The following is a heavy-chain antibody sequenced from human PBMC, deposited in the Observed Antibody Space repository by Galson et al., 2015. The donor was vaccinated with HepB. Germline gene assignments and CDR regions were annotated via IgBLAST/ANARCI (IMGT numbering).Heavy chain of an antibody. D-gene: IGHD2/OR15-2a*01. Sequence: SLRLSCAVSGFSFSDHYIDWVRQAPGKGLEWVGRSRNKPKGYSTAYAASVKGRFTVSRDDSKNSVFLQMNSLRSEDTAIYYCVRGTTAPDYWGQGTLVTVSS. CDR2: SRNKPKGYST. V-gene: IGHV3-72*01. CDR3: VRGTTAPDY. CDR1: GFSFSDHY. J-gene: IGHJ4*02.